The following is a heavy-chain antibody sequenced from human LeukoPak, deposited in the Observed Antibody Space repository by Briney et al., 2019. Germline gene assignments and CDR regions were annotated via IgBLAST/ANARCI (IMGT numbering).Heavy chain of an antibody. V-gene: IGHV3-30*04. CDR3: ARAYGGLIDY. D-gene: IGHD3-16*01. Sequence: PGGSLRLSCEAPGFTLNSYIMHWVRQAPGKGLEWVALISFDGRDKQYADSVKGRFTISKDNSKNTLYLQMNSLSGDDTSMYFCARAYGGLIDYWGQGTLVTVSS. CDR1: GFTLNSYI. J-gene: IGHJ4*02. CDR2: ISFDGRDK.